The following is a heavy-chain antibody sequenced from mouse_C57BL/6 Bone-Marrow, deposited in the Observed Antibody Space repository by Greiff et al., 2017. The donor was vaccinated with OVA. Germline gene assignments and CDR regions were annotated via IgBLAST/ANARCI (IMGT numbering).Heavy chain of an antibody. CDR3: ARLLYGSSDY. CDR1: GFTFSDYG. Sequence: EVHLVESGGGLVKPGGSLKLSCAASGFTFSDYGMHWFRQAPEKGLEWVAYISSGSSTIYYADTVKGRFTISRDDAKNTLCLQMTSLRSEDTAMYYCARLLYGSSDYWGQGTTLTVSS. CDR2: ISSGSSTI. J-gene: IGHJ2*01. V-gene: IGHV5-17*01. D-gene: IGHD1-1*01.